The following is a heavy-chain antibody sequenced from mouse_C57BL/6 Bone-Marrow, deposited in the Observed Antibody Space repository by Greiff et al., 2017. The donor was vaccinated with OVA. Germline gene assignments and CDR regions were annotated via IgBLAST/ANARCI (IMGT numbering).Heavy chain of an antibody. V-gene: IGHV1-64*01. J-gene: IGHJ2*01. CDR3: SKATLHVDY. CDR2: IHPNSGST. CDR1: GYTFTSYW. Sequence: VQLLQPGAELVKPGASVKLSCKASGYTFTSYWMHWVKQRPGQGLEWIGMIHPNSGSTNYNEKFKSKATLTVDKSSSTAYMQLSSQTSEDSAVYCGSKATLHVDYWGQGTTLTVSS. D-gene: IGHD3-2*02.